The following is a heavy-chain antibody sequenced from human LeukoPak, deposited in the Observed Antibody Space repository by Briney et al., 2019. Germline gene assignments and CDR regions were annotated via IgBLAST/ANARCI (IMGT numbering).Heavy chain of an antibody. Sequence: GASVKVSCKASGYTFTSYYMHWVRQAPGQGLEWMGIINPSGGSTSYAQKLQGRVTMTTDTSTSTAYMELRSLRSDDTAVYYCARVQQLVLDYWGQGILVTVSS. V-gene: IGHV1-46*01. CDR2: INPSGGST. CDR3: ARVQQLVLDY. D-gene: IGHD6-13*01. CDR1: GYTFTSYY. J-gene: IGHJ4*02.